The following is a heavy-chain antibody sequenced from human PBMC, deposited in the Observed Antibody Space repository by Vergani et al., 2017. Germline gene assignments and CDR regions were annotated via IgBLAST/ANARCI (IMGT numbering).Heavy chain of an antibody. CDR1: GYTFTGYY. D-gene: IGHD2-2*01. CDR2: INPNSGGT. V-gene: IGHV1-2*02. J-gene: IGHJ6*02. Sequence: QVQLVQSGAEVKKPGASVKVSCKASGYTFTGYYMHWVRQAPGQGLEWMGWINPNSGGTNYAQKLQGRVTMTTDTSTSTAYMELRSLRSDDTAVYYCARDPDIVVVPAAPYYYYYYGMDVWGQ. CDR3: ARDPDIVVVPAAPYYYYYYGMDV.